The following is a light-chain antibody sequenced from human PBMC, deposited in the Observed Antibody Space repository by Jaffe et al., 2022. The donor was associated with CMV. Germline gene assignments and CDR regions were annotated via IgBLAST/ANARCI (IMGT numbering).Light chain of an antibody. V-gene: IGLV1-47*01. CDR2: KND. CDR3: AGWDDGLNSRV. CDR1: TSNIGIND. J-gene: IGLJ3*02. Sequence: QSVLTQPPSASGPPGQRVTISCSGSTSNIGINDVYWYQQLPGTAPKLLIYKNDQRPSGVPDRFSGSKSGTSASLAISGLQSEDEANYYCAGWDDGLNSRVFGGGTKVTVL.